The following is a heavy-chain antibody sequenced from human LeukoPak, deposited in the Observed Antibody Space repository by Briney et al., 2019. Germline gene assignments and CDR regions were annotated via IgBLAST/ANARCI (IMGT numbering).Heavy chain of an antibody. CDR1: GGTFSSYA. D-gene: IGHD3-22*01. J-gene: IGHJ6*02. V-gene: IGHV1-69*01. CDR3: ATSWRAYDSGPPGDYYGMDV. CDR2: IIPIFGTA. Sequence: SVTVSCKASGGTFSSYAISWVRQAPGQGLEWMGGIIPIFGTANYAQKFQGRVTITADESTSTAYMELSSLRSEDTAVYYCATSWRAYDSGPPGDYYGMDVWGQGTTVTVSS.